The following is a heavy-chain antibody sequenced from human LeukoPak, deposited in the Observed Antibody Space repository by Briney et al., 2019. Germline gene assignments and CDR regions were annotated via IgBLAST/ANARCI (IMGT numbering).Heavy chain of an antibody. CDR3: ARVGSVVVVAAVDY. Sequence: PSETLSLTCTVSGGSISSGDYYWSWIRQPPGKGLEWIGYIYYSGSTYYNPSLKSRVTISVDTSKNQFSLKLSSVTAADTAVYYCARVGSVVVVAAVDYWGQGTLVTVSS. D-gene: IGHD2-15*01. V-gene: IGHV4-30-4*01. CDR2: IYYSGST. CDR1: GGSISSGDYY. J-gene: IGHJ4*02.